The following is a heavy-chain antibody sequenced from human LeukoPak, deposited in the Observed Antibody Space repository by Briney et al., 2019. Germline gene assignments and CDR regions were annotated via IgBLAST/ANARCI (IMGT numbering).Heavy chain of an antibody. V-gene: IGHV1-69*04. D-gene: IGHD3-9*01. J-gene: IGHJ5*02. CDR1: GYTFTSYG. CDR3: ARKVHYDILTGSYNWFDP. CDR2: IIPILGIA. Sequence: SVKVSCKASGYTFTSYGISWVRQAPGQGLEWMGRIIPILGIANYAQKFQGRVTITADKSTSTAYMELSSLRSEDTAVYYCARKVHYDILTGSYNWFDPWGQGTLVTVSS.